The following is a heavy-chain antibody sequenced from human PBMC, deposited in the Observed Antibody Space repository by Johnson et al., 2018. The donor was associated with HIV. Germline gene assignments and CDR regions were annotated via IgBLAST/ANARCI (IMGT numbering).Heavy chain of an antibody. V-gene: IGHV3-30*04. Sequence: QVQVVESGGGVVQPGRSLRLSCAASGFIFSDYVIHWVRQAPGKGLEWVSVISADGRNKYSADSVKGRFTISRDNSKNTLYLKMNSLSAEDTAVYYCAREGSTMIVGVIKGAFDIWGQGTMVTVSS. J-gene: IGHJ3*02. CDR1: GFIFSDYV. CDR3: AREGSTMIVGVIKGAFDI. D-gene: IGHD3-22*01. CDR2: ISADGRNK.